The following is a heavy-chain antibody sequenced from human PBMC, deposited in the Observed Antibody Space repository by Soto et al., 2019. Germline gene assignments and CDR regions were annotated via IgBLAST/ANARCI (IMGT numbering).Heavy chain of an antibody. Sequence: QLQLQESGPGLVKPSETLSLTCTVSGGSISSSSYYWGWIRQPPGKGLEWIGSIYYSGSTYYNPSLKSRFTISVDTSKNQCSLKLSSVTAADTAMYYCARGGGSGYYHADAFDIWGQGTMVTVSS. CDR1: GGSISSSSYY. J-gene: IGHJ3*02. CDR2: IYYSGST. V-gene: IGHV4-39*01. D-gene: IGHD3-22*01. CDR3: ARGGGSGYYHADAFDI.